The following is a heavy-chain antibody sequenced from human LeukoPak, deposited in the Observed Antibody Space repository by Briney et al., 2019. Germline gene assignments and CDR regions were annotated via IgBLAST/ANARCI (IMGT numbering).Heavy chain of an antibody. CDR3: AREGAPAVLELPTPDAFDI. J-gene: IGHJ3*02. V-gene: IGHV1-24*01. CDR2: FDPEDGET. CDR1: GYTLTELS. D-gene: IGHD1-7*01. Sequence: GASVKVSCKVSGYTLTELSMHWVRQAPGKGLEWMGGFDPEDGETIYAQKFQGRVTMTRDTSTSTVYMELSSLRSGDTAVYYCAREGAPAVLELPTPDAFDIWGQGTMVTVSS.